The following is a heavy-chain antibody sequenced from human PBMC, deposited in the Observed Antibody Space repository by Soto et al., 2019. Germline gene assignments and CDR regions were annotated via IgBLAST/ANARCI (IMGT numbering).Heavy chain of an antibody. CDR3: AKNGQPPYYYYGMDV. D-gene: IGHD2-8*01. CDR1: GYTFTRYG. V-gene: IGHV1-18*01. J-gene: IGHJ6*02. CDR2: ISGYSGDT. Sequence: QGQLVQSGAEVKKPGASVKVSCKASGYTFTRYGISWVRQAPGQGLEWMGWISGYSGDTKYAQKFQGRVTMTVDTSTTTAYMELRSLTSDDRAVYYCAKNGQPPYYYYGMDVWGQGTTVTVSS.